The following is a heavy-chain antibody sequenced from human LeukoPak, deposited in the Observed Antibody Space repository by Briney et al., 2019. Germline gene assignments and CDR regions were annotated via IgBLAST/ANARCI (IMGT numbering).Heavy chain of an antibody. CDR3: ARGEAQFDY. D-gene: IGHD6-6*01. V-gene: IGHV4-59*01. Sequence: PSETLSLTCTVSGGSISDYHWSCIRQPPGKGLEWIGHISYSGSTNYNPSLKSRVTISGDTSKNQFSLKLSSVTAADTAVYYCARGEAQFDYWGQGTLVTVSS. CDR1: GGSISDYH. CDR2: ISYSGST. J-gene: IGHJ4*02.